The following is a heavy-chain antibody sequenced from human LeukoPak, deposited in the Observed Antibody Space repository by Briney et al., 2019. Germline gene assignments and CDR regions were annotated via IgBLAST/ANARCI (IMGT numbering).Heavy chain of an antibody. J-gene: IGHJ6*02. CDR3: AKDRYYASGSPTRHYYGMDV. D-gene: IGHD3-10*01. CDR2: ISGSGGST. Sequence: GGSLILSCAASGFTFSNHAMTWVRQAPGKGLEWVSVISGSGGSTYYADSVKGRFTISRDNSKNTLYLQMNSLRAADTAVYYCAKDRYYASGSPTRHYYGMDVWGQGTTVTVSS. CDR1: GFTFSNHA. V-gene: IGHV3-23*01.